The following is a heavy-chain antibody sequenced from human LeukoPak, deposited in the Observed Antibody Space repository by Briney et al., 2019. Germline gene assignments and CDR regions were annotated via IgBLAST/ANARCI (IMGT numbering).Heavy chain of an antibody. Sequence: SETLSLTCIVSGDSISGSPYSWGWIRQPPGKELEWIGSIYSGGSTYYNPSLKSRVTISVDTSNNQFSLKLSSVTAADTAVYYCARLSRGLAGSYWGQGTLVTVSS. V-gene: IGHV4-39*01. CDR3: ARLSRGLAGSY. CDR2: IYSGGST. CDR1: GDSISGSPYS. D-gene: IGHD6-13*01. J-gene: IGHJ4*02.